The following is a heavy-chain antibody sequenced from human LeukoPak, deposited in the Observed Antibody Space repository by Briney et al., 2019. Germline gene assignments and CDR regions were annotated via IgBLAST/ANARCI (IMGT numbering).Heavy chain of an antibody. CDR1: GFTFSSYS. Sequence: GGSLRPSCAASGFTFSSYSMNWVRQAPGKGLEWVSYISTSSSTIYYADSVKGRFTISRDNAKNSLYLQMNSLRAEDTAVYYCAREQVGTTNYCDYWGQGALVTVSS. J-gene: IGHJ4*02. D-gene: IGHD1-26*01. V-gene: IGHV3-48*01. CDR3: AREQVGTTNYCDY. CDR2: ISTSSSTI.